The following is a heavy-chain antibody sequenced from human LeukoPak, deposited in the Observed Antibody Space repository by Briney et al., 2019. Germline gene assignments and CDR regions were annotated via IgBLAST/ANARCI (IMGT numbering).Heavy chain of an antibody. CDR1: GFTFSSYW. CDR2: IKQDGSEK. V-gene: IGHV3-7*03. D-gene: IGHD3-3*01. J-gene: IGHJ4*02. CDR3: AGGSPGVVTLYYFDY. Sequence: GGSLRLSCAASGFTFSSYWMSWVRQAPGKGLEWVANIKQDGSEKYYVDSVKGRFTISRDNAKNSLYLQMNSLRAEDTAVYYCAGGSPGVVTLYYFDYWGQGTLVTVSS.